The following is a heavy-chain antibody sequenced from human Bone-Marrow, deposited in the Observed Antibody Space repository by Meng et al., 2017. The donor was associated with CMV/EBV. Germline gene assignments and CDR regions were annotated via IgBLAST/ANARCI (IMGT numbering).Heavy chain of an antibody. D-gene: IGHD3-10*01. Sequence: GESLKSSCAASGFTFSSYWMHWVRQAPGKGLVWVSRINSDGSSTSYADSVKGRFTISRDNAKNTLYLQMNSLRAEDTAVYYCARDPPDQRITMVRGVIWGMDVWGQGTTVTVSS. V-gene: IGHV3-74*01. CDR2: INSDGSST. J-gene: IGHJ6*02. CDR1: GFTFSSYW. CDR3: ARDPPDQRITMVRGVIWGMDV.